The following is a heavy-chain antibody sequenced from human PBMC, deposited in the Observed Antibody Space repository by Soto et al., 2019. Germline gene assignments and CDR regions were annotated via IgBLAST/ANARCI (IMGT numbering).Heavy chain of an antibody. CDR2: ISASGGST. CDR1: GFTFISYA. V-gene: IGHV3-23*01. Sequence: GGSLRLSCAASGFTFISYAMSWVRQAPGKGLEWVSSISASGGSTYYADSVKGRFTISRDNSKNTLYLQMNSLRAEDTAVYYCATDRVTYDFWGQGTLVTVSS. CDR3: ATDRVTYDF. D-gene: IGHD2-21*02. J-gene: IGHJ4*02.